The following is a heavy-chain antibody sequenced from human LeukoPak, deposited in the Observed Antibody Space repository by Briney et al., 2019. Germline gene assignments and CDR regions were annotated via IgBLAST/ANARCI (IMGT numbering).Heavy chain of an antibody. CDR2: IYRGGST. CDR1: GFTVSSIY. D-gene: IGHD2-2*01. Sequence: GGSLRLSCAASGFTVSSIYMSWVRQAPGKGLEWVSIIYRGGSTYYADSVKGRFAVSRDNSKNTLYLQMNSLRADDTAVYYCARDFAMTRGAFDIWGQGTMVTVSS. V-gene: IGHV3-53*01. CDR3: ARDFAMTRGAFDI. J-gene: IGHJ3*02.